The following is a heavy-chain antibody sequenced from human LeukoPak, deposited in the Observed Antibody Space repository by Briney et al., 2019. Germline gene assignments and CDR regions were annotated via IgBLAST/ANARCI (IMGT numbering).Heavy chain of an antibody. CDR3: ARVRPGHSSGWPNDAFDI. CDR2: ISSSSSYI. CDR1: GFTFSSYS. Sequence: GGSLRLSCAASGFTFSSYSMNWVRQAPGKGLEWVSSISSSSSYIYYADSVKGRFTISRDNAKNSLYLQMNSLRAEDTAVYYCARVRPGHSSGWPNDAFDIWGQGTMVTVSS. J-gene: IGHJ3*02. D-gene: IGHD6-19*01. V-gene: IGHV3-21*01.